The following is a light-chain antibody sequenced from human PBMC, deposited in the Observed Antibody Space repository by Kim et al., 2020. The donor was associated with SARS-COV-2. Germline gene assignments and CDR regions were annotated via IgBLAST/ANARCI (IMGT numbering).Light chain of an antibody. CDR2: DAS. CDR1: QSVSSSN. J-gene: IGKJ4*01. CDR3: QQYGSTPLT. V-gene: IGKV3-20*01. Sequence: EIVLTQSPGTLSLSPGERATLSCRASQSVSSSNLAWYQQKPGQPPRLLMYDASSRATGIPDRFSGSGSGTDFTLTISRLGPEDFAVYYCQQYGSTPLTFGGGTKVDIK.